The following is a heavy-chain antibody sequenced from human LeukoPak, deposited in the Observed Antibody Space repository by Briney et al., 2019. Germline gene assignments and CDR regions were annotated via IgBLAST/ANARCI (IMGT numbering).Heavy chain of an antibody. CDR1: GDSISSYY. V-gene: IGHV4-59*01. D-gene: IGHD5-18*01. J-gene: IGHJ4*02. CDR2: IYYSGST. CDR3: ARGGYSYDSPTDY. Sequence: SETLSLTCSVSGDSISSYYLNWIRQPPGKGLEWIGYIYYSGSTNYNPSLKSRVTISVDTSKNQFSLKLSSVTAADTAVYYCARGGYSYDSPTDYWGQGTLVTVSS.